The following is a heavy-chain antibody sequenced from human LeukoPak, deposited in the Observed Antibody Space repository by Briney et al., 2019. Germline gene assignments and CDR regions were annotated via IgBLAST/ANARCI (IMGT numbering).Heavy chain of an antibody. CDR1: GGTFSSYT. Sequence: ASVKVSCKASGGTFSSYTISWVRQAPGQGLEWMGRIIPILGIANYAQKFQGRVTITADKSTSTAYVELSSLRSEDTAVYYCARDIVVVPVYHYYMDVWGKGTTVTVSS. V-gene: IGHV1-69*02. CDR3: ARDIVVVPVYHYYMDV. J-gene: IGHJ6*03. D-gene: IGHD2-2*01. CDR2: IIPILGIA.